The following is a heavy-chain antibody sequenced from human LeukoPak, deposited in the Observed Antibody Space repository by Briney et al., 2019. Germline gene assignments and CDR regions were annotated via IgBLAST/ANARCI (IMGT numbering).Heavy chain of an antibody. CDR3: ARKGRQQLST. D-gene: IGHD6-13*01. J-gene: IGHJ5*02. Sequence: PSETLSLTCAVYGGSFSGYYWSWIRQPPGKGLEWIGEINHSGSTNYNPSLKSRVTTSVDTSKNQFSLKLSSVTAADTAVYYCARKGRQQLSTWGQGTLVTVSS. CDR1: GGSFSGYY. CDR2: INHSGST. V-gene: IGHV4-34*01.